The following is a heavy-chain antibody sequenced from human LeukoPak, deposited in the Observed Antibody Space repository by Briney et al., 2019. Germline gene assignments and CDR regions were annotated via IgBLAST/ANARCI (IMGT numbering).Heavy chain of an antibody. J-gene: IGHJ4*02. CDR1: GGSISGYF. V-gene: IGHV4-4*07. Sequence: SETLSLTCTVSGGSISGYFWTWIRQPAGKGLEWIGRMYSTGSNNYNPSLKSRVTMSLDTSKNHFSLNLTSVTAADTTVYYCAREPTSGREPTSGRPLDYWGQGTLVTVSS. D-gene: IGHD5-12*01. CDR2: MYSTGSN. CDR3: AREPTSGREPTSGRPLDY.